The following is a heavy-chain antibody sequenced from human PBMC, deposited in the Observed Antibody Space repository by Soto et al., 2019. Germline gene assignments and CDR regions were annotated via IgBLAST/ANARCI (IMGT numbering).Heavy chain of an antibody. V-gene: IGHV4-31*03. Sequence: QVQLQESGPGLVKPSQTLSLTCSVSGASINTVGFYWSWVRQFPGKGLDWIGYGSHTGSRYLNPSLRSRITISLDTPNNQFSLRLTSVTAADTAVYYCARVKVTTESFDSWGQGSLVTVSS. CDR3: ARVKVTTESFDS. CDR2: GSHTGSR. D-gene: IGHD4-17*01. CDR1: GASINTVGFY. J-gene: IGHJ4*02.